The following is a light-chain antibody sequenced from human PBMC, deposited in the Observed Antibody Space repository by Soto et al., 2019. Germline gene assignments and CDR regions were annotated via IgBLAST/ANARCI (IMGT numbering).Light chain of an antibody. V-gene: IGLV2-23*01. J-gene: IGLJ7*01. CDR2: EGS. CDR3: CSYAGSSTAV. Sequence: QSALTQPASVSGSPGQSITISCTGTSSDVGSYNLVSWYQQHPGKAPKLMIYEGSTRPSGVSNRFSGSKSGNTASLTISGLQAEDEADYYCCSYAGSSTAVFGGGTQLTVL. CDR1: SSDVGSYNL.